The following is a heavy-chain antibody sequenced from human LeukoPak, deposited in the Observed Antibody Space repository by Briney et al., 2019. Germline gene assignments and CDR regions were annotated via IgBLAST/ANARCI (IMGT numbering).Heavy chain of an antibody. V-gene: IGHV3-21*01. CDR2: ISSSNSYM. D-gene: IGHD6-19*01. CDR1: GFTFSSYS. Sequence: GGSLRLSCAASGFTFSSYSMNWVHQAPGKGLEWVSSISSSNSYMYYADSVKGRFTISTDNAKNSLYLQMNSLRAEDTAVYYCARDYFAVANNGDGFDIWGQGTMVTISS. CDR3: ARDYFAVANNGDGFDI. J-gene: IGHJ3*02.